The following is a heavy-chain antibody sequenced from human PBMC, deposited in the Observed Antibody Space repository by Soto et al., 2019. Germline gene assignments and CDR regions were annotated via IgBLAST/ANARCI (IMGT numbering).Heavy chain of an antibody. CDR3: ARIVVVTHYGMDV. CDR2: INSDGSST. Sequence: GGSLRLSCAASGFTFSGYWMHWVRQAPGKGLVWVSRINSDGSSTSYADSVKGRFTISRDNAKNTLYLQMNSLRAEDTAVYYCARIVVVTHYGMDVWGQGTTVTVSS. J-gene: IGHJ6*02. CDR1: GFTFSGYW. D-gene: IGHD3-22*01. V-gene: IGHV3-74*01.